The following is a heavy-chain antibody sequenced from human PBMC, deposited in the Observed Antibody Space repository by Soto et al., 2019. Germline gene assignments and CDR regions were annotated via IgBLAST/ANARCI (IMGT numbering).Heavy chain of an antibody. CDR2: IYYSGST. CDR1: GGSISSGGYY. J-gene: IGHJ6*03. D-gene: IGHD2-8*01. CDR3: ARVVYAIFPRYYMDV. Sequence: SETLSLTCTVSGGSISSGGYYWSWIRQHPGKGLEWTGYIYYSGSTYYNPSLKSRVTISVDTSKNQFSLKLSSVTAADTAVYYCARVVYAIFPRYYMDVWGKGTTVTVSS. V-gene: IGHV4-31*03.